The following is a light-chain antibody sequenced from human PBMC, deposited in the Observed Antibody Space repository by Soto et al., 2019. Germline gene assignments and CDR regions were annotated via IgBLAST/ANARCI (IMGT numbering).Light chain of an antibody. CDR3: QQYLAYLYS. J-gene: IGKJ2*01. V-gene: IGKV1-5*01. Sequence: DIQVTQSPPTLSASVGDRVTITCRASQTISTWMAWYQQKPGKAPKLLVYDASTLQSGVASRFSGSGSGTEFTLIISGLQPDDSATYYCQQYLAYLYSLGQGTKVDSK. CDR1: QTISTW. CDR2: DAS.